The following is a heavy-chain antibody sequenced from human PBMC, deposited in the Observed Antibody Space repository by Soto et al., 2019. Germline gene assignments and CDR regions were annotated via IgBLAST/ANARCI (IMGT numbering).Heavy chain of an antibody. D-gene: IGHD2-2*02. Sequence: PGGSLRLSCAASGFTVSSNYMSWVRQAPGKGLEWVSVISGSGGSTYYADSVKGRFTISRDNSKNTLYLQMNSLRAEDTAVYYCAFPNIRDAFDIWGQGTMVTVSS. J-gene: IGHJ3*02. V-gene: IGHV3-23*01. CDR2: ISGSGGST. CDR1: GFTVSSNY. CDR3: AFPNIRDAFDI.